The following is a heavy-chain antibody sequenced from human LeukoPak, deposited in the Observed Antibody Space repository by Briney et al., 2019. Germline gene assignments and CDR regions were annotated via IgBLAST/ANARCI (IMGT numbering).Heavy chain of an antibody. CDR1: GYTFTSYG. CDR3: AREVDSSGSLDY. D-gene: IGHD3-22*01. CDR2: ISGYNGNT. V-gene: IGHV1-18*01. Sequence: ASVKVSCKASGYTFTSYGISWVRQAPGQGLEWMGWISGYNGNTNYAQKLQGRVTMTTDTSTSTAYMELSSLRSEDTAVYYCAREVDSSGSLDYWGQGTLVTVSS. J-gene: IGHJ4*02.